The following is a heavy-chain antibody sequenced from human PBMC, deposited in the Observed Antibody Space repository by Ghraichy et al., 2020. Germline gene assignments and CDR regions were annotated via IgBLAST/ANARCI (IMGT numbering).Heavy chain of an antibody. CDR1: GYSISSGYY. J-gene: IGHJ4*02. CDR3: AIITMQSDY. D-gene: IGHD3-10*01. Sequence: SETLSLTCAVSGYSISSGYYWGWIRQPPGKGLEWIGSIYHSGSTYYNPSLKSRVTISVDTSKNQFSLKLSSVTAADTAVYYCAIITMQSDYWGQGTLVTVSS. V-gene: IGHV4-38-2*01. CDR2: IYHSGST.